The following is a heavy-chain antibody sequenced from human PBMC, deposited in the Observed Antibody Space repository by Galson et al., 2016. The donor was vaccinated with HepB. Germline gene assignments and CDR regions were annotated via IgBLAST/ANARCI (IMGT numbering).Heavy chain of an antibody. J-gene: IGHJ5*02. V-gene: IGHV3-48*02. D-gene: IGHD3-3*01. CDR3: ARGLEWRRPNNWFDA. CDR2: ISSSSNTI. Sequence: SLRLSCAASGFTFSTYSMNWVRQAPGKGLEWVSYISSSSNTIDYADSEKGRITISKDNAKNSLYLQMNSMTDEDTAIYYCARGLEWRRPNNWFDAWGQGTLVTVSS. CDR1: GFTFSTYS.